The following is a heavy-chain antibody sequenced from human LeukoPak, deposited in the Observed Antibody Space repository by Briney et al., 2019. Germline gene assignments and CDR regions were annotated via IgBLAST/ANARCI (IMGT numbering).Heavy chain of an antibody. CDR3: ASRNVDTAMDV. V-gene: IGHV1-69*04. D-gene: IGHD5-18*01. J-gene: IGHJ6*02. Sequence: GASVKVSCKASGGTVTSYAISWVGQAPGQGGEWMGIIIPILGIANFTHKFQGTVTITADKSTSTTYMELSSLRSEDTAVYYCASRNVDTAMDVWGQGTTVTVSS. CDR2: IIPILGIA. CDR1: GGTVTSYA.